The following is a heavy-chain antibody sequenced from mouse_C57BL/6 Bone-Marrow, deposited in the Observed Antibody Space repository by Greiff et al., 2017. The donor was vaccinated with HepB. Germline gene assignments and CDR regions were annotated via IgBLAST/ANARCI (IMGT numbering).Heavy chain of an antibody. D-gene: IGHD2-5*01. CDR1: GYTFTSYG. V-gene: IGHV1-81*01. CDR3: ARPPYYYSNCYYAMDY. CDR2: IYPRSGNT. J-gene: IGHJ4*01. Sequence: VKLMESGAELARPGASVKLSCKASGYTFTSYGISWVKQRTGQGLEWIGEIYPRSGNTYYNEKFKGKATLTADKSSSTAYMELSSLTSEDSAVYFCARPPYYYSNCYYAMDYWGQGTSVTVSS.